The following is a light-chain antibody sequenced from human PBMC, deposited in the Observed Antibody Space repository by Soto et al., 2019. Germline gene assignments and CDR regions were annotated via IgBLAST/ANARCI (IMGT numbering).Light chain of an antibody. CDR3: QQYNAYYS. Sequence: DILLTQSPSSLSASVGDRVTITCRASQSISTYLNWYQQKPGTAPKLLIYASYTLQSGVPSRFSGTGSGTEFTLTISSLQPEDFATYYCQQYNAYYSFGQGTKVDIK. V-gene: IGKV1-39*01. J-gene: IGKJ2*03. CDR2: ASY. CDR1: QSISTY.